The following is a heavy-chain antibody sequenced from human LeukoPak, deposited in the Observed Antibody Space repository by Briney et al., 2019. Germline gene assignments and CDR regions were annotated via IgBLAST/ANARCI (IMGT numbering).Heavy chain of an antibody. J-gene: IGHJ3*02. Sequence: GGSLRLSCAASGFPFSNYAMSWVRQAPGKGLEWVSSISGGGDRAFYADSVQGRFTISKDISKNTLYLQMYSLRVEDTAEYFCAKDQQWSPVKAFDMWGQGTTVTVSS. D-gene: IGHD6-19*01. CDR1: GFPFSNYA. CDR2: ISGGGDRA. V-gene: IGHV3-23*01. CDR3: AKDQQWSPVKAFDM.